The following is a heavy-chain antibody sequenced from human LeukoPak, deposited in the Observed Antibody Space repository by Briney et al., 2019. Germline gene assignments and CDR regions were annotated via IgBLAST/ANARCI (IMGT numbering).Heavy chain of an antibody. CDR2: ISYDGSNK. CDR3: AKDRQPYYDFWSGYYGYYFDY. Sequence: PGGSLRLSCAASGFTFSSYGMHWVRQAPGKGLEWVAVISYDGSNKYYADSVKGRVTISRDNSKNTLYLQMNSLRAEDTAVYYCAKDRQPYYDFWSGYYGYYFDYWGQGTLVTVSS. J-gene: IGHJ4*02. V-gene: IGHV3-30*18. D-gene: IGHD3-3*01. CDR1: GFTFSSYG.